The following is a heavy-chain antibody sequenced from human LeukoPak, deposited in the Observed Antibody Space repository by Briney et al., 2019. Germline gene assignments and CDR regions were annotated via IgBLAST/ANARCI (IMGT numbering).Heavy chain of an antibody. D-gene: IGHD2-21*02. V-gene: IGHV3-74*01. J-gene: IGHJ4*02. Sequence: GGSLRLSCAASGFTFSIYWMHWVRQAPGKGLVWVSRINSDGSSTSYADSVKGRFTISRDNAKNTMYLQMNSQRAEDTAVYYCARAAYCGGGCHYYFDYWSQGTLVSVSS. CDR2: INSDGSST. CDR1: GFTFSIYW. CDR3: ARAAYCGGGCHYYFDY.